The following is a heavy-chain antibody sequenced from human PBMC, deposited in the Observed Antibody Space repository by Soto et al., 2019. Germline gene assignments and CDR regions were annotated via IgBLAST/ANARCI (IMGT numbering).Heavy chain of an antibody. Sequence: SETLSLTCTVSGGSISSYYWSWIRQPPGKGLEWIGYIYYSGSTNYNPSLKSRVTISVDTSKNQFSLKLSSVTAADTAVYYCASGVSRVGFDPWGQGTLVTVSS. D-gene: IGHD2-15*01. J-gene: IGHJ5*02. CDR2: IYYSGST. CDR3: ASGVSRVGFDP. CDR1: GGSISSYY. V-gene: IGHV4-59*01.